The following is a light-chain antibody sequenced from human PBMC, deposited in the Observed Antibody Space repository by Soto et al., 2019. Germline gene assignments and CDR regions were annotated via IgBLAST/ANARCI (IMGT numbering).Light chain of an antibody. CDR1: SSDVGSYNL. J-gene: IGLJ1*01. Sequence: QSALTQPASVSGSPGQSITISCTGTSSDVGSYNLVSWYQQHPGKAPKLMVYEVSKRPSGVSNRFSGPKSGNTASLTISGLQAEDEADYYCCSYAGSSSSYVFGTGTKVTVL. CDR2: EVS. CDR3: CSYAGSSSSYV. V-gene: IGLV2-23*02.